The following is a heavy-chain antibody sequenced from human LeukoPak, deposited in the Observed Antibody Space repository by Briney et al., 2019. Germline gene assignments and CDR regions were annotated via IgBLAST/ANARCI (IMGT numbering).Heavy chain of an antibody. Sequence: GGPLRLSCAASGFTFSSYGMHWVRQAPGKGLEWVAFIRYDGSNKYYADSVKGRFTISRDNSKNTLYLQMNSLRAEDTAVYYCAKGGYGDYASFDYWGQGTLVTVSS. D-gene: IGHD4-17*01. J-gene: IGHJ4*02. CDR2: IRYDGSNK. CDR1: GFTFSSYG. CDR3: AKGGYGDYASFDY. V-gene: IGHV3-30*02.